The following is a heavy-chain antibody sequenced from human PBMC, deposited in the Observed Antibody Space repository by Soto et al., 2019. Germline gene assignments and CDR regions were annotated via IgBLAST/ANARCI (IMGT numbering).Heavy chain of an antibody. D-gene: IGHD3-22*01. J-gene: IGHJ4*02. CDR3: ARDQAYYYGSSGYSGYVAL. V-gene: IGHV4-31*01. CDR2: IYYRGNT. Sequence: QVQLQESGPGQVKPSQTLSLTCTVSGGSISSGDSYWSWIRQHPGKGLEWIGYIYYRGNTYYSPSLKSLVNISVDTSKNQFSLRLRSVTAAETAVYYCARDQAYYYGSSGYSGYVALWGQGTLVTVSS. CDR1: GGSISSGDSY.